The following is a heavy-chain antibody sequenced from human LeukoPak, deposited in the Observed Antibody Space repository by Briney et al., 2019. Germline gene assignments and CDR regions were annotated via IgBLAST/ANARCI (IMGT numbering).Heavy chain of an antibody. D-gene: IGHD4-17*01. CDR1: GFTFNTYS. CDR2: IESYSRII. Sequence: GGSLRLSCEASGFTFNTYSMNWVRQAPGKGLQWVSYIESYSRIIHYADSVKGRFTISRDDAKNSLFLQMNSLRAEDTAIYYCASQGPNGDLDFWGQGTLVTVSS. V-gene: IGHV3-48*01. J-gene: IGHJ4*02. CDR3: ASQGPNGDLDF.